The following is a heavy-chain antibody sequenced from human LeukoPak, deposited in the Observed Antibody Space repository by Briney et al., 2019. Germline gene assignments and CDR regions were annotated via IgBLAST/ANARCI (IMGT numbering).Heavy chain of an antibody. Sequence: GRSLRLSCAASGFAFDDYAMHWVRQAPGKGLEWVSGISWNSGSIGYADSVKGRFTISRDNAKNSLYLQMNSLRAEDMAFYYCTKSGCSSTACCYNKWGQGTLVTVSS. V-gene: IGHV3-9*03. CDR2: ISWNSGSI. J-gene: IGHJ4*02. CDR1: GFAFDDYA. CDR3: TKSGCSSTACCYNK. D-gene: IGHD2-2*01.